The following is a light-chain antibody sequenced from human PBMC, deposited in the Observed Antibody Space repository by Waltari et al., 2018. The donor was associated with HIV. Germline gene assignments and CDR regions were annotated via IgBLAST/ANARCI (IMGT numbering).Light chain of an antibody. Sequence: QSVLTQPPSVSAAPGQTVTLPCYGSSSNIGNHAYSWYQQLPGTAPKRLIYGNNKRPSGTPDRFSGSKSGTSATLGITGLQTGDEADYYCGTWDSSLSAVFGGGTKLTVL. CDR2: GNN. J-gene: IGLJ3*02. CDR1: SSNIGNHA. CDR3: GTWDSSLSAV. V-gene: IGLV1-51*01.